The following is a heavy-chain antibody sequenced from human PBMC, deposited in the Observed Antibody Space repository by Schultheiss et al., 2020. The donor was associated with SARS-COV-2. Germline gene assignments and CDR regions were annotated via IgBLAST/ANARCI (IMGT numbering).Heavy chain of an antibody. J-gene: IGHJ5*02. CDR2: INPNSGGT. CDR3: ARDGGGYSWNWFDP. CDR1: GYAFIGYY. D-gene: IGHD5-18*01. V-gene: IGHV1-2*02. Sequence: ASVKVSCKASGYAFIGYYMHWVRQAPGQGLEWMGWINPNSGGTNYAQKFQGRVTMTRDTSISTAYMVLSRLRSDDTAVYYCARDGGGYSWNWFDPWGQGTLVTVSS.